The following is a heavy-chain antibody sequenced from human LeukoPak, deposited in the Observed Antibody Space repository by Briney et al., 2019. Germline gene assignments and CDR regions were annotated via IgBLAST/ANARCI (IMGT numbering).Heavy chain of an antibody. J-gene: IGHJ6*02. Sequence: SETLSLTCTVSGGSISTYFWTWIRQPPGKGLEWIGYIDYSAYTKYNPSLKSRVTISVDTSKNQFSLKLSSVTAADTAVYYCARDSMITFGGVIDRRDYYGMDVWGQGTTVTVSS. V-gene: IGHV4-59*12. CDR3: ARDSMITFGGVIDRRDYYGMDV. D-gene: IGHD3-16*02. CDR1: GGSISTYF. CDR2: IDYSAYT.